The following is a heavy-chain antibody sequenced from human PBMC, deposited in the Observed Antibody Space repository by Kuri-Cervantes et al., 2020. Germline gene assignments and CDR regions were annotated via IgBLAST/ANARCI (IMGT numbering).Heavy chain of an antibody. V-gene: IGHV3-21*01. Sequence: GEFLKISCAASGFTFSSYAMTWVRQAPGVGLKWVSSISSSSSYIYYADSVKGRFTISSDNAKNSLYLQMNSMRAADKAVYYCASSTTCDYRTTAWFDPWGQGTLVTVSS. CDR3: ASSTTCDYRTTAWFDP. D-gene: IGHD4-11*01. J-gene: IGHJ5*02. CDR1: GFTFSSYA. CDR2: ISSSSSYI.